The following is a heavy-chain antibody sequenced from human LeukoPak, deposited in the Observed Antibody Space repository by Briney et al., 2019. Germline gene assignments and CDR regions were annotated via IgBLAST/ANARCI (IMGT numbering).Heavy chain of an antibody. CDR1: GGSFSGYY. CDR2: INHSGST. CDR3: ARGHKQQLAFDY. J-gene: IGHJ4*02. V-gene: IGHV4-34*01. D-gene: IGHD6-13*01. Sequence: PSETLSLTCAVYGGSFSGYYWSWIRQPPGKGLEWIGEINHSGSTNYNPSLKSRVTISVDTSKNQFSLKLSSVTAADTAVYYCARGHKQQLAFDYWGQGTLVTVSS.